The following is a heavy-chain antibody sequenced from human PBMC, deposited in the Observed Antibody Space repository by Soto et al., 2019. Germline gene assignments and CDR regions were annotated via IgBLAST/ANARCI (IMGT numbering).Heavy chain of an antibody. CDR1: GYTFTSYV. Sequence: QVQLVQSGAEVKKPGASVKVSCRASGYTFTSYVISWVRQAPAQGLEWMGWISAYNGNTNFAQKLQGRVTMTTDTSTSTDYMELRSLRSDGTAVYYCARVVATVAGPYGMDVWGQGTTVTVSS. CDR3: ARVVATVAGPYGMDV. D-gene: IGHD6-19*01. CDR2: ISAYNGNT. V-gene: IGHV1-18*01. J-gene: IGHJ6*02.